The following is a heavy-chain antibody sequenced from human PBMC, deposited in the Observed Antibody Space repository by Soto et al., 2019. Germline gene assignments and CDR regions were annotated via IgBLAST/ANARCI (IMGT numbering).Heavy chain of an antibody. CDR2: IVVGSGNT. CDR3: AANVGVYYYYGMDV. D-gene: IGHD2-21*01. J-gene: IGHJ6*02. CDR1: GFTFTSSA. V-gene: IGHV1-58*01. Sequence: QMQLVQSGPEVKKPGTSVKVSCKASGFTFTSSAVQWVRQARGQRLEWIGWIVVGSGNTNYAQKFQERVTITRDMSTSTAYMELSSLRSEDTAVYYCAANVGVYYYYGMDVWGQGTTVTVSS.